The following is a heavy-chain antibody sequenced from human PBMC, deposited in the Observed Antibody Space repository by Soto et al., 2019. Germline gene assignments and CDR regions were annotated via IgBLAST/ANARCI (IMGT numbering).Heavy chain of an antibody. J-gene: IGHJ4*02. D-gene: IGHD6-19*01. CDR1: GGSVSSTNW. Sequence: QVQLQESGPGLVEPSGTLSLTCAVSGGSVSSTNWWSWVRQPPGKGLEWIGEIYHSGSTYYNPSLKSRVTISVDKSKYQFSLRVSSVTAADTAVYFCARDRAVSARGSFDYWGQGTLVTVSS. CDR3: ARDRAVSARGSFDY. V-gene: IGHV4-4*02. CDR2: IYHSGST.